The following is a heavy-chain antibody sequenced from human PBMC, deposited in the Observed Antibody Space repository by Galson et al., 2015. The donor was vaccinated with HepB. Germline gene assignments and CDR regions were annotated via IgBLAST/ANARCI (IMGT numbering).Heavy chain of an antibody. CDR3: AKDTKYCSGGSCYYYYYMDV. V-gene: IGHV3-30*18. D-gene: IGHD2-15*01. CDR1: GFTFSSYG. CDR2: ISYDGSNK. J-gene: IGHJ6*03. Sequence: SLRLSCAASGFTFSSYGMHWVRQAPGKGLEWVAVISYDGSNKYYADSVKGRFTISRDNSKNTLYLQMNSLRAEDTAVYYCAKDTKYCSGGSCYYYYYMDVWGKGTTVTVSS.